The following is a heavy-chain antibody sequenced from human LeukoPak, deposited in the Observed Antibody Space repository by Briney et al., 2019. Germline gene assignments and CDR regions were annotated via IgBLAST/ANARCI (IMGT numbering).Heavy chain of an antibody. CDR2: IYHSGST. D-gene: IGHD3-22*01. CDR1: GYSISSGYY. CDR3: AREYYDIPSWFDP. J-gene: IGHJ5*02. V-gene: IGHV4-38-2*02. Sequence: SETLSLTCTVSGYSISSGYYWGWIRPPPGKGLEGIGSIYHSGSTYYNPSLKSQVTISVDTSKNHFSLRLSSVSAADTAVCYCAREYYDIPSWFDPSGQGTLVTVSS.